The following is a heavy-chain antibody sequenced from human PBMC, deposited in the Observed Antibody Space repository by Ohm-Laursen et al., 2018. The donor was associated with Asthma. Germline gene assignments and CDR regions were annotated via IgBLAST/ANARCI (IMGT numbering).Heavy chain of an antibody. D-gene: IGHD3-22*01. CDR1: GGSFSGYY. J-gene: IGHJ4*02. Sequence: SDTLSLTCAVYGGSFSGYYWSWIRQPPGKGLEWIGEINHSGSTNYNPSLKSRVTISVDTSKNQFSLKLSSVTAADTAVYYCARDRNPADYYDSSGYHYWGQGTLVTVSS. CDR2: INHSGST. CDR3: ARDRNPADYYDSSGYHY. V-gene: IGHV4-34*01.